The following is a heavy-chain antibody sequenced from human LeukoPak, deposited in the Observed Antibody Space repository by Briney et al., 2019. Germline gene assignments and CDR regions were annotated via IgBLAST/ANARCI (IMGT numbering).Heavy chain of an antibody. J-gene: IGHJ6*02. CDR3: PRDLERRPRNGMDV. CDR2: TYNRTVRYD. CDR1: GDSVSSNSAA. Sequence: SQALSLTCAISGDSVSSNSAAWNWIRQSPSRGLEWLGRTYNRTVRYDDSADSVKSRITINPAKSKNQLSLQLNSVDPEDKAWYYCPRDLERRPRNGMDVWGQGTTVTVS. V-gene: IGHV6-1*01. D-gene: IGHD3-3*01.